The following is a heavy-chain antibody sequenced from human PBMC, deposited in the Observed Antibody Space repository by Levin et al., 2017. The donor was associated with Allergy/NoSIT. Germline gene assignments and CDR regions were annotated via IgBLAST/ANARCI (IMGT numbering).Heavy chain of an antibody. V-gene: IGHV3-23*01. CDR1: GFTFSSFV. CDR2: ISGSGSST. Sequence: GGSLRLSCAASGFTFSSFVMTWVRQAPGKGLEWVSTISGSGSSTYYADSAKGRFTISRDNSKSTLYLQMNTLRAEDTAVYYCARDQRADSGYARGSWLDPWGQGSLVSVSS. J-gene: IGHJ5*02. D-gene: IGHD5-12*01. CDR3: ARDQRADSGYARGSWLDP.